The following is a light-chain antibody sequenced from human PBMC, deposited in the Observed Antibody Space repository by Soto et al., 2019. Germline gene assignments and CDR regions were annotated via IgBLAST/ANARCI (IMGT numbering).Light chain of an antibody. Sequence: DIKMTQSPSTLSGSVGDRVTITCRASQTISSWLAWYQQKPGKAPKLLIYKASTLKSGVPSRFSGSGSGTEFTLTISSLQPDDFATYYCQHYNSYSEAFGQGTKVDNK. CDR3: QHYNSYSEA. CDR2: KAS. V-gene: IGKV1-5*03. CDR1: QTISSW. J-gene: IGKJ1*01.